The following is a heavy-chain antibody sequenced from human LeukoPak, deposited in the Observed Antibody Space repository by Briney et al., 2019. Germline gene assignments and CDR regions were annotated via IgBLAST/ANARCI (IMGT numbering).Heavy chain of an antibody. CDR1: GGTFSSYA. V-gene: IGHV1-69*06. J-gene: IGHJ5*02. Sequence: SVKVSCKASGGTFSSYAISWVRQAPGQGLEWMGGIIPIFGTANYAQKFQGRVTITADKSTSTAYMELSSLRSEDTAVYYCARDWGYCSSTSYYPATFDPWGQGTLVTVSS. CDR3: ARDWGYCSSTSYYPATFDP. CDR2: IIPIFGTA. D-gene: IGHD2-2*01.